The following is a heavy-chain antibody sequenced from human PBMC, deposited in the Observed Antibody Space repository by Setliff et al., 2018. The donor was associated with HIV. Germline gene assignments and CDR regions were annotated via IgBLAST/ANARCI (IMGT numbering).Heavy chain of an antibody. CDR3: ARDGRIDTAMN. J-gene: IGHJ4*02. V-gene: IGHV4-61*02. Sequence: PSETLSLTCTVSGASVTSGGYFWSWIRQPAGKGLEWIGRIYTAGTTNYNPSVKSRVTIALGTSKNQFSLNLASVTAADTAVYYCARDGRIDTAMNWGQGTLVTVSS. D-gene: IGHD2-2*01. CDR1: GASVTSGGYF. CDR2: IYTAGTT.